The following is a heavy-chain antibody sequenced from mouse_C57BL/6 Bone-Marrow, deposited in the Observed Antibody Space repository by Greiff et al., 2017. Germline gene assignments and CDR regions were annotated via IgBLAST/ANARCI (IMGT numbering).Heavy chain of an antibody. V-gene: IGHV1-7*01. CDR1: GYTFTSYW. D-gene: IGHD1-1*01. Sequence: VQLQQSGAEPAKPGASVKLSCKASGYTFTSYWMHWVKQRPGQGLEWIGYINPSSGYTKYNQKFKDKATLTADKSSSTAYMQLSSLTYEDSAVYYCAITTVVAHFDYWGQGTTLTVSS. CDR2: INPSSGYT. J-gene: IGHJ2*01. CDR3: AITTVVAHFDY.